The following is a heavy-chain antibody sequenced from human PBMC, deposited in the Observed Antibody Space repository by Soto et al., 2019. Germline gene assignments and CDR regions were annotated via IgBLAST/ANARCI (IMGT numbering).Heavy chain of an antibody. Sequence: EVQLLESGGGMVQPGGSLRLSCAASGFTFRSYAMSWVRQAPGKGLEWVSAIGGSGGSTNYADSVKGRFTISRDNSKNTLYLQMNSLTAEDTAVYYCVKGKGGAVADQFDYWGQGILVTVSS. CDR1: GFTFRSYA. CDR2: IGGSGGST. J-gene: IGHJ4*02. V-gene: IGHV3-23*01. D-gene: IGHD6-19*01. CDR3: VKGKGGAVADQFDY.